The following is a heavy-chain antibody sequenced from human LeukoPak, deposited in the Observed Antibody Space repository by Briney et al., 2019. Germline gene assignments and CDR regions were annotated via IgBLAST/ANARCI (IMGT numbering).Heavy chain of an antibody. V-gene: IGHV3-43*01. Sequence: GGSLRLSCAASGFIFDDYTMHWVRQAPGKGLEWVSLISWDGGDTYYADFVKGRFTISRDNSKNSLYLQMNSLRTEDSGLYFCAKDYCGGDCFYYIDVWGKGTTVTISS. CDR1: GFIFDDYT. D-gene: IGHD2-21*01. J-gene: IGHJ6*03. CDR3: AKDYCGGDCFYYIDV. CDR2: ISWDGGDT.